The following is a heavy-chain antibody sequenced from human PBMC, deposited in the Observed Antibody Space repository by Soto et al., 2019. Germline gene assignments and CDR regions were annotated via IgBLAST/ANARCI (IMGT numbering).Heavy chain of an antibody. D-gene: IGHD1-7*01. Sequence: SWETLSLTCVVSGESFSGYYWSWIRQTPGMGLEWIGEVDHRGSTTYNPSLKNRASISIDSSKNLFSLELTSVTAADTALYFCARYEYGNSLYGVDVWGQGTRVTVSS. J-gene: IGHJ6*02. CDR1: GESFSGYY. V-gene: IGHV4-34*01. CDR2: VDHRGST. CDR3: ARYEYGNSLYGVDV.